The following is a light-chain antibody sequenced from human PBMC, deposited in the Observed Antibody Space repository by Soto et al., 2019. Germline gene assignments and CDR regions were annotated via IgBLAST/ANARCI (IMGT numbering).Light chain of an antibody. J-gene: IGKJ1*01. Sequence: DIQMNQSPSSLSASLGDRVTITCRASQSISTYLHWYQQKPGKAPKLLIYAASSLQGGVPSRFTGSGSGTDFALTISSLQPEDFATYSCQQTYRMPWTFGQGTKVEIK. V-gene: IGKV1-39*01. CDR1: QSISTY. CDR2: AAS. CDR3: QQTYRMPWT.